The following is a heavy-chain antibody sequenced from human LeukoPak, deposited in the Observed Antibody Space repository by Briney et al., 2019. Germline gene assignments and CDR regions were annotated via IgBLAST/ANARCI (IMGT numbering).Heavy chain of an antibody. J-gene: IGHJ6*04. Sequence: PGGSLRLSCAASGFTFSSYEMNWVRQAPGKGLEWVSYISSSGSTMYYADSVKGRFTISRDNAKNSLYLQMNSLRAEDTAVYYCARDEGSGWSPGYYYYGMDVWGKGTTVTVSS. CDR2: ISSSGSTM. CDR3: ARDEGSGWSPGYYYYGMDV. CDR1: GFTFSSYE. D-gene: IGHD6-19*01. V-gene: IGHV3-48*03.